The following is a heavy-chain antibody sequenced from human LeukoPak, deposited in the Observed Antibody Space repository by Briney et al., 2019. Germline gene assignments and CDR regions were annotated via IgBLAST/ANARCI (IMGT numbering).Heavy chain of an antibody. J-gene: IGHJ1*01. Sequence: GGSLRLSCAASGFTFSSYWMSWVRQAPGKGLEWVAVISYDGSNKYYADSVKGRFTISRDNSKNTLYLQMNSLRAEDTAVYYCARNYYDSSGYYIGYFQHWGQGTLVTVSS. CDR2: ISYDGSNK. CDR3: ARNYYDSSGYYIGYFQH. D-gene: IGHD3-22*01. CDR1: GFTFSSYW. V-gene: IGHV3-30*03.